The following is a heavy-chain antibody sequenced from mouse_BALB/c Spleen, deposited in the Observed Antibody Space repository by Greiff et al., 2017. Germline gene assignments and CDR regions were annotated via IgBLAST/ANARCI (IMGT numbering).Heavy chain of an antibody. Sequence: EVKLVESGGGLVKPGGSLKLSCAASGFTFSSYAMSWVRQTPEKRLEWVASISSGGSTYYPDSVKGRFTISRDNARNILYLQMSSLRSEDTAMYYCARGLRPYWYFEVWGAGSTGTVSS. CDR3: ARGLRPYWYFEV. CDR2: ISSGGST. J-gene: IGHJ1*01. CDR1: GFTFSSYA. D-gene: IGHD1-2*01. V-gene: IGHV5-6-5*01.